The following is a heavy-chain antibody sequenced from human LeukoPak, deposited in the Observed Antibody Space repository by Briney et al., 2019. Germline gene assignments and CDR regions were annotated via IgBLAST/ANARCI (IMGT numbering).Heavy chain of an antibody. V-gene: IGHV4-59*01. J-gene: IGHJ4*02. D-gene: IGHD5-18*01. Sequence: SETLSLTCTVSGGSISSYYWSWIRQPPGKGLEWIGYIYYSGSTNYNPSLKSRVTISVDTSKNQFSLKLSSVTAADTAVYYCARGRYSYGYSFDYWGQGTLVTVSA. CDR3: ARGRYSYGYSFDY. CDR2: IYYSGST. CDR1: GGSISSYY.